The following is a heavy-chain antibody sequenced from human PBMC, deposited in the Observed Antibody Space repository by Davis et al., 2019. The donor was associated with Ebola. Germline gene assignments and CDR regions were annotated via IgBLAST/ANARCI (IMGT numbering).Heavy chain of an antibody. CDR1: GYTFTSYA. D-gene: IGHD6-13*01. Sequence: ASVKVSCKASGYTFTSYAMHWVRQAPGQRLEWLGWIKGANGNTEYSQKFQGRVTITRDTSASTAYMELSSLRSEDTAVYYCARDGGRGSAAAGTCLDYWGQGTLVTVSS. CDR3: ARDGGRGSAAAGTCLDY. J-gene: IGHJ4*02. V-gene: IGHV1-3*01. CDR2: IKGANGNT.